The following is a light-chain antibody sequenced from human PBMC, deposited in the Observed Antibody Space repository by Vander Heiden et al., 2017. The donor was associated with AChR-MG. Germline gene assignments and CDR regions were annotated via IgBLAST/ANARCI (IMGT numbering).Light chain of an antibody. J-gene: IGLJ1*01. CDR1: SSDVGGYNH. CDR2: DVT. V-gene: IGLV2-11*01. Sequence: QSALPQPRSVSGSPGPSVTISCTGTSSDVGGYNHVSWYQQHPDKAPKLMIFDVTKRPSGVPDRFSGAKSGNTASLTISGLQAEDEADYFCCSYAGNYTFVFGTGTKVTVL. CDR3: CSYAGNYTFV.